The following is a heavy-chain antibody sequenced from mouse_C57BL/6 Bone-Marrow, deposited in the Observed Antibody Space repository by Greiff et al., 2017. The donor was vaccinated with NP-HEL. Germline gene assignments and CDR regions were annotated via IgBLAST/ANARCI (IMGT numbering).Heavy chain of an antibody. V-gene: IGHV1-39*01. CDR1: GYSFTDYN. CDR2: INPNSGTT. J-gene: IGHJ1*03. CDR3: ARTFLYDGYWYFDV. Sequence: EVQLQQSGPELVKPGASVKISCKASGYSFTDYNMNWVKQSNGKSLEWIGVINPNSGTTSYNQKFKGKATLTVDQSSSTAYMQLNSLTSEDSAVYYCARTFLYDGYWYFDVWGTGTTVTVSS. D-gene: IGHD2-3*01.